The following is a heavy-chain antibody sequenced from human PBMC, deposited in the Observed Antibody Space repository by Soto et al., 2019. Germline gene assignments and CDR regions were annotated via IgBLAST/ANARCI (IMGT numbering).Heavy chain of an antibody. CDR1: GYSFTSYW. CDR2: IYPGDSDT. D-gene: IGHD3-22*01. Sequence: GESLKISCKGSGYSFTSYWIGWVRQMSGKGLEWMGIIYPGDSDTRYSPSFQGLVTISADKSISTAYLQWSSLKASDTAMYYCARTVLNDYDSSGYSGHGFDYWGQGTLVTVSS. CDR3: ARTVLNDYDSSGYSGHGFDY. V-gene: IGHV5-51*01. J-gene: IGHJ4*02.